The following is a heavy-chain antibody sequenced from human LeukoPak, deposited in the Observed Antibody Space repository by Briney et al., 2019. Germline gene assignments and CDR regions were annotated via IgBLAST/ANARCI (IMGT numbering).Heavy chain of an antibody. J-gene: IGHJ4*02. D-gene: IGHD5-12*01. CDR2: ISSSGSTI. Sequence: PGGSLRLSCAASGFTLSSYEMNWVRQAPGKGLEWVSYISSSGSTIYYADSVKGRFTISRDNAKNSLYLQMNSLRAEDTAVYYCARVYSGYDWDDYWGQGTLVTVSS. V-gene: IGHV3-48*03. CDR1: GFTLSSYE. CDR3: ARVYSGYDWDDY.